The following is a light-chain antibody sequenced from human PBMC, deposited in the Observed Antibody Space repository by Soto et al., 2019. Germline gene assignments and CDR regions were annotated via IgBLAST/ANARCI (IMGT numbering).Light chain of an antibody. V-gene: IGKV3-20*01. CDR3: QQYGSSPRIT. Sequence: EIVKTQSLGTLSLSPGEESTRACRASQSVDSNYLAWYQQKPGQAPRIIIFGASGRATGIPDRFSGSGSGTDFTLTISRLEPEDFAVYYCQQYGSSPRITFGQGTRLEIK. CDR2: GAS. CDR1: QSVDSNY. J-gene: IGKJ5*01.